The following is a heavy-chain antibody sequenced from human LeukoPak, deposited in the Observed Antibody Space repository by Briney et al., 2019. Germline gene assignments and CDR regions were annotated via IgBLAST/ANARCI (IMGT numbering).Heavy chain of an antibody. D-gene: IGHD2-15*01. Sequence: PGGSLRLSCAASGFTFSSYSMNWVRQAPGKGLEWVSSISSSSSNIYYADSVKGRFTISRDNAKNSLYLQMNSLRVEDTAVYYCARRGNGVAATPDAFDIWGQGTMVTVSS. CDR3: ARRGNGVAATPDAFDI. CDR1: GFTFSSYS. V-gene: IGHV3-21*01. CDR2: ISSSSSNI. J-gene: IGHJ3*02.